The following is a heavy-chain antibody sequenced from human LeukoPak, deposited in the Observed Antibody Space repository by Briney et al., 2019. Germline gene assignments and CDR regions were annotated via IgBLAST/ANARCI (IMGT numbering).Heavy chain of an antibody. J-gene: IGHJ1*01. D-gene: IGHD2-2*02. V-gene: IGHV3-30*02. CDR3: AKAGDCSSTSCYIRLFQH. CDR1: GFTFSSYG. Sequence: PGGSLRLSCAASGFTFSSYGMHWVRQAPGKGLEWVAFIRYDGSNKYYADSVKGRFTISRDNSKNTLYLQMNSLRAEDTAVYYCAKAGDCSSTSCYIRLFQHWGQGTLVTVSS. CDR2: IRYDGSNK.